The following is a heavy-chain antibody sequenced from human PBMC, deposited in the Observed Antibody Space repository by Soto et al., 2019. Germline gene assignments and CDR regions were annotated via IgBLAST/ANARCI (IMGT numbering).Heavy chain of an antibody. V-gene: IGHV3-21*01. D-gene: IGHD3-3*01. Sequence: GGSLRLSCAASGFNFSSYNINWVRQAPGKGLEWVSSISSASNHIFYADSVKGRFTISRDNAKSSLNLQMNSLRAEDTAVYYCAKDRGRGSPVSGGMDVWGQGTSVTVSS. CDR3: AKDRGRGSPVSGGMDV. CDR1: GFNFSSYN. CDR2: ISSASNHI. J-gene: IGHJ6*02.